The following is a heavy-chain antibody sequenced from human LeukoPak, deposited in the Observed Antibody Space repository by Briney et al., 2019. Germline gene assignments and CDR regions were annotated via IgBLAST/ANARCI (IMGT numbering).Heavy chain of an antibody. CDR2: IYTSGST. D-gene: IGHD2-2*02. Sequence: SETLSLTCTVSGGSISSYYWSWNRQPAGKGLEWIGRIYTSGSTNYNPSLKSRVTMSVDTSKNQFSLKLSSVTAADTAVYYCARNPPEYCSSTSCYRNAFDIWGQGTMVTVSS. V-gene: IGHV4-4*07. CDR1: GGSISSYY. J-gene: IGHJ3*02. CDR3: ARNPPEYCSSTSCYRNAFDI.